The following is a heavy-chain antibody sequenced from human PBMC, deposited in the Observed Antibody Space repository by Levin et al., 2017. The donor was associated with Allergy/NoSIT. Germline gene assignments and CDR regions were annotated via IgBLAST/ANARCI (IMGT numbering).Heavy chain of an antibody. V-gene: IGHV1-69*01. CDR1: GGTFSSYA. CDR3: AREGRDYGDYNFDY. D-gene: IGHD4-17*01. Sequence: KISCKASGGTFSSYAISWVRQAPGQGLEWMGGIIPIFGTANYAQKFQGRVTITADESTSTAYMELSSLRSEDTAVYYCAREGRDYGDYNFDYWGQGTLVTVSS. J-gene: IGHJ4*02. CDR2: IIPIFGTA.